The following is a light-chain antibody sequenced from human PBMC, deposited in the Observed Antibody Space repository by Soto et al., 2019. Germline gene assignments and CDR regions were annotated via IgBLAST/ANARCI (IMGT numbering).Light chain of an antibody. J-gene: IGKJ3*01. Sequence: EIVLTQSPATLSLSPGERATLSCRASQSVSSSLAWYQQKPGQAPRLLMYDASKRATGIPARFSGSGSGTDFTLTISSLETEDFAVYYCQQRSTWPPPITFGPGTKVDIK. CDR2: DAS. CDR3: QQRSTWPPPIT. CDR1: QSVSSS. V-gene: IGKV3-11*01.